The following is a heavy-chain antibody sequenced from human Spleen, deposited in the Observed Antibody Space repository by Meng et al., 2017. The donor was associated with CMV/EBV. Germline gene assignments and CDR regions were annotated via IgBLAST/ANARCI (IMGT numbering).Heavy chain of an antibody. CDR1: GYTFNNFG. V-gene: IGHV1-2*02. D-gene: IGHD3-10*01. CDR2: INPNSGGT. CDR3: ARSHVPGSPGDLGGMDV. Sequence: ASVKVSCKASGYTFNNFGISWVRQAPGQGLEWMGWINPNSGGTNYAQKFQGRVTMTRDTSISTAYMELSRLRSDDTAVYYCARSHVPGSPGDLGGMDVWGQGTTVTVSS. J-gene: IGHJ6*02.